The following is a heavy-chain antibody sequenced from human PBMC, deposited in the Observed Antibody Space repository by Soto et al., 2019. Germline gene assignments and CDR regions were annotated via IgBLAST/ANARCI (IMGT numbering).Heavy chain of an antibody. J-gene: IGHJ4*02. CDR3: ARSNGDYEDFDY. D-gene: IGHD4-17*01. CDR2: IYYSGST. Sequence: SETLSLTCTVSGGSISSGGYYWSWIRQHPGKGLEWIGYIYYSGSTYCNPSLKSRVTISVDTSKNQFSLKLSSVTAADTAVYYCARSNGDYEDFDYWGQGTLVTVSS. V-gene: IGHV4-31*03. CDR1: GGSISSGGYY.